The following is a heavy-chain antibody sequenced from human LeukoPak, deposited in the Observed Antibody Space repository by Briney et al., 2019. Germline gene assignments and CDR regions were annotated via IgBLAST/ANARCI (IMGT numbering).Heavy chain of an antibody. D-gene: IGHD2-15*01. Sequence: ASVKVSCKASGYTLTDYYMHWVRQAPGQGLEWMGWINPNSGGTNYAQKFQGRVTMTRDTSISTAYMELSRLRSDDTAVYYCAREGDVVVVAVGAFDIWGQGTMVTVSS. V-gene: IGHV1-2*02. CDR2: INPNSGGT. J-gene: IGHJ3*02. CDR1: GYTLTDYY. CDR3: AREGDVVVVAVGAFDI.